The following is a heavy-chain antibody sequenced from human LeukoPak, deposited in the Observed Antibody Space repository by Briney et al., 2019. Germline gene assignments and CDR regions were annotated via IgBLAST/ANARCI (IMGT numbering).Heavy chain of an antibody. CDR3: ARLADCSSTSCYRLGTNWFDP. V-gene: IGHV7-4-1*02. Sequence: GASVKVSCKASGYTSSNYAMTWVRQAPGQGLEWMGWINTNTGNPTYAQGFTGRFVFSLDTSVSTAYLQISSLKAEDTAVYYCARLADCSSTSCYRLGTNWFDPWGQGTLVTVSS. CDR1: GYTSSNYA. D-gene: IGHD2-2*01. CDR2: INTNTGNP. J-gene: IGHJ5*02.